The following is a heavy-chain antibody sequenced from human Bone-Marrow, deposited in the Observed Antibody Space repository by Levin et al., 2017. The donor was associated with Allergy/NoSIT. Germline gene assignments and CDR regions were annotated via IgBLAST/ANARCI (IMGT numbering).Heavy chain of an antibody. D-gene: IGHD6-19*01. Sequence: PSETLSLTCTVSGGSISSGGYYWSWIRQHPGKGLEWIGYIYYSGSTYYNPSLKSRVTISVDTSKNQFSLKLSSVTAADTAVYYCARESSGWHFDYWGQGTLVTVSS. CDR2: IYYSGST. V-gene: IGHV4-31*03. CDR3: ARESSGWHFDY. J-gene: IGHJ4*02. CDR1: GGSISSGGYY.